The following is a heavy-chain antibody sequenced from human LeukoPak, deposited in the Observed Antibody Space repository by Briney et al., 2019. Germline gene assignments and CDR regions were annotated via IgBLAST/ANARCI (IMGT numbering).Heavy chain of an antibody. J-gene: IGHJ4*02. CDR1: GFTFSNFV. CDR3: AKGDTVFRGGPDY. Sequence: PGGSLRLSCAASGFTFSNFVMNWVRQAPGKGLQWVSTIGAGGVNTFYADSVNGRFTISRDDSQNTLYLQLNSLRAEDTAFYYCAKGDTVFRGGPDYWGQGTLVTVSS. V-gene: IGHV3-23*01. D-gene: IGHD3-10*01. CDR2: IGAGGVNT.